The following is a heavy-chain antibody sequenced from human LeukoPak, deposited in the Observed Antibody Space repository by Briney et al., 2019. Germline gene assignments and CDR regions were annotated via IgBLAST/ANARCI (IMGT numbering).Heavy chain of an antibody. CDR3: ARADMAAAGSVDY. Sequence: SQTLSLTCTVSGGSISSGDYYWSWIRQPPGKGLEWIGYIYYSGSTYYNPSLKSRVTISVDTSKNQFSLKLSSVTAADTAVYYCARADMAAAGSVDYWGQGTLVTVSS. D-gene: IGHD6-13*01. J-gene: IGHJ4*02. CDR2: IYYSGST. V-gene: IGHV4-30-4*01. CDR1: GGSISSGDYY.